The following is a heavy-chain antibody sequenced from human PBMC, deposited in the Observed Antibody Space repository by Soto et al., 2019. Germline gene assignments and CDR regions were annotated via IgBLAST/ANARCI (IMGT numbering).Heavy chain of an antibody. V-gene: IGHV4-59*01. J-gene: IGHJ4*02. CDR2: IYYTGST. CDR3: AKYRRTEAEGYTLDY. Sequence: SEALAITCTVSVDSMSNYYSSWMRQPPGKRLEWIGYIYYTGSTIYNPSLESRVTMSVDTSKNQFSLKVNSVNAADTDVYYCAKYRRTEAEGYTLDYWGRGTLVPVPS. CDR1: VDSMSNYY. D-gene: IGHD6-13*01.